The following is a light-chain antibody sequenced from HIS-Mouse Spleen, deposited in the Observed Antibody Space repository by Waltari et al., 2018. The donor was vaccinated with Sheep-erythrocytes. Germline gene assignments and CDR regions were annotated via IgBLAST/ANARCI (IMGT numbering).Light chain of an antibody. CDR1: QLGDKY. J-gene: IGLJ3*02. CDR3: CSYAGSYTWV. CDR2: QDS. V-gene: IGLV3-1*01. Sequence: SYELTQPPSVSVSPGQTASITCSGAQLGDKYACWYQQKPGHSPVLVIYQDSKRPSGIPERFSGSNSGNTATLTISGTQAMDEADYYCCSYAGSYTWVFGGGTKLTVL.